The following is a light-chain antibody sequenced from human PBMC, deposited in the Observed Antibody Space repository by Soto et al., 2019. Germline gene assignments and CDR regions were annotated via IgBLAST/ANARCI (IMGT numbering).Light chain of an antibody. CDR1: QAVPNN. V-gene: IGKV1-9*01. Sequence: DIHLTQSPSFLSASVGDRVTITCLPSQAVPNNMAWYQQKPGKPPKLLIYEESTLHSGVPSRFSGRKSGTQFTLTIASLQHEDFATYYCQQVKTYPRTFGGGTKVDIK. J-gene: IGKJ4*01. CDR2: EES. CDR3: QQVKTYPRT.